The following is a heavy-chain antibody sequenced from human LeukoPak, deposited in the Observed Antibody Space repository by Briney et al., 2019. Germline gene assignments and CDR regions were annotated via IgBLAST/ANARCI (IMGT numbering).Heavy chain of an antibody. J-gene: IGHJ3*02. CDR2: MYHNGST. CDR1: GGSISSISYY. D-gene: IGHD3-22*01. V-gene: IGHV4-39*07. Sequence: PSETLSLTCTVSGGSISSISYYWGWIRQPPGKGLEWIGSMYHNGSTYYNPSLKSRVTISLDTSTNQFSLNLNSVTAADTAVYYCAKSNGYVLIDIWGKGTMVTVSS. CDR3: AKSNGYVLIDI.